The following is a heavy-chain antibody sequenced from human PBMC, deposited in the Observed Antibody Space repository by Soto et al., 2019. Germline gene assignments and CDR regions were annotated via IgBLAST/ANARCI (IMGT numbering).Heavy chain of an antibody. CDR3: LYRAKPPRGGYYFDY. CDR1: GFSLTTSGVG. J-gene: IGHJ4*02. Sequence: QITLKESGPTLVKPTQTLTLTCTFSGFSLTTSGVGVGWIGQPPGKALEWLALIYWDDDKRYSPSLKSRLTITRDASKNQMILTMTNMDPVNTATYYCLYRAKPPRGGYYFDYWGQGTLVTVSS. D-gene: IGHD5-12*01. V-gene: IGHV2-5*02. CDR2: IYWDDDK.